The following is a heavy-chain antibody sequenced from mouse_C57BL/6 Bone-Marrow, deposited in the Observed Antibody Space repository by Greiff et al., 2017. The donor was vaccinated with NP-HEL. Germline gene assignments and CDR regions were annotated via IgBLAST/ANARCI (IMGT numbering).Heavy chain of an antibody. Sequence: EVKLQESGPGLVKPSQSLSLTCSVTGYSITSGYYWNWIRQFPGNKLERMGYISHDGSNNYNPSLKNRISITRDNSKNPFFLQFSSVTSEDTATSSCAGETTVVANPRDNGGKGPSVTVSS. CDR2: ISHDGSN. CDR3: AGETTVVANPRDN. CDR1: GYSITSGYY. J-gene: IGHJ4*01. D-gene: IGHD1-1*01. V-gene: IGHV3-6*01.